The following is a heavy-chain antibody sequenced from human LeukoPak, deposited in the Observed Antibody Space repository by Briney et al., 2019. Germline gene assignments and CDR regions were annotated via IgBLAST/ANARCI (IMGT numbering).Heavy chain of an antibody. J-gene: IGHJ6*03. CDR1: GGSFSGYY. D-gene: IGHD6-13*01. CDR2: INHSGST. CDR3: VRGGSSSWPYYYYYMDV. Sequence: SETLSLTCAVYGGSFSGYYWSWIRQPPGKGVEWIGEINHSGSTNYNPSLKSRVTISVDTSKNQFSLRLSSVTAADTAVYYCVRGGSSSWPYYYYYMDVWGKGTTVTVSS. V-gene: IGHV4-34*01.